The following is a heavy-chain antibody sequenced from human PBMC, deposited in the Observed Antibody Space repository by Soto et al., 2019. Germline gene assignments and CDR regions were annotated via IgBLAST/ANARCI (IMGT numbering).Heavy chain of an antibody. CDR1: GYTFTSYD. D-gene: IGHD3-16*01. CDR3: AKDTWGPVYYFDS. CDR2: MNPNSGNT. J-gene: IGHJ4*02. V-gene: IGHV1-8*01. Sequence: GASVKVSCKASGYTFTSYDINWVRQATGQGLEWMGWMNPNSGNTGYAQKFQGRVTMTRNTSISTAYMELSSLRAEDTAVYYCAKDTWGPVYYFDSWGQGTLVTVSS.